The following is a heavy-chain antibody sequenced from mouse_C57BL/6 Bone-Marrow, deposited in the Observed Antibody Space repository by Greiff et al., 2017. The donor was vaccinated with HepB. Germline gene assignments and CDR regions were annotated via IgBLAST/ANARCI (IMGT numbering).Heavy chain of an antibody. Sequence: VKLMESGPELVKPGASVKISCKASGSAFSSSWMNWVKQRPGKGLEWIGRIYPGDGDTNYNGKFKGKATLTADKSSSTAYMQLSSLTSEDSAVYFCANSPTDWFAYWGQGTLVTVSA. CDR2: IYPGDGDT. CDR1: GSAFSSSW. J-gene: IGHJ3*01. V-gene: IGHV1-82*01. CDR3: ANSPTDWFAY. D-gene: IGHD1-1*01.